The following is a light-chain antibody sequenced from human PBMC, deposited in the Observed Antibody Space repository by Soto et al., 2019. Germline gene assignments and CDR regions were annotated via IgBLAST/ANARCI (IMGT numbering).Light chain of an antibody. CDR3: SCYTGISSLGV. Sequence: QSVLTEAASVSGSPGQSITISGTGTGSDVGSYKYASSYQRHPGKAPNLIIFEVSNRPSGDSNPFSGSKSRITASLTISGVQAEDDADYYCSCYTGISSLGVFGTGTKVTLL. J-gene: IGLJ1*01. CDR1: GSDVGSYKY. CDR2: EVS. V-gene: IGLV2-14*01.